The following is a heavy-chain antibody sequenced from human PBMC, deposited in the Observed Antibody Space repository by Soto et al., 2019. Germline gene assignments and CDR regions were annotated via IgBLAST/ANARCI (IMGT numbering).Heavy chain of an antibody. CDR2: INAGSGDT. D-gene: IGHD3-3*01. CDR3: ARDRLIYRPITGPFDY. J-gene: IGHJ4*02. V-gene: IGHV1-3*01. Sequence: ASVKASCNASGYTFTSFAMHWLRQAPEQRLEWLGLINAGSGDTKYSQKFQGRITITRDASATTAYMELSSLRSEDTAVYYCARDRLIYRPITGPFDYWGQGTLVTVSS. CDR1: GYTFTSFA.